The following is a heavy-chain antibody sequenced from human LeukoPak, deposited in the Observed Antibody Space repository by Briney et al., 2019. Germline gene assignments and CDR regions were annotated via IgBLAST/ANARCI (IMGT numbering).Heavy chain of an antibody. J-gene: IGHJ4*02. V-gene: IGHV1-2*05. CDR3: ARVAGDGYKPDFDY. Sequence: ASVKVSCMASGYTFTGYYMHWVRQAPGQGVEWMGRINPNSGGTNYAQKFQGRVTMPRDTSISTAYMELSRLRSDHTGVYYCARVAGDGYKPDFDYWGQGTLVTVSS. D-gene: IGHD5-24*01. CDR1: GYTFTGYY. CDR2: INPNSGGT.